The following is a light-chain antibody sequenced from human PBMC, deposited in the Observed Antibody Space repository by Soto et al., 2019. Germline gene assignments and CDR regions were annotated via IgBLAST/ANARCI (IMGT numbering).Light chain of an antibody. Sequence: DILMPQSPDSLSVSLGERATINCKSSQSVLYSSDNKNYLAWYQQKPGQSPRLLIYSASTRESGFPDRFSVSGSGTDFTLTVSSLQAEDVAVYDFQQYYALPFTFGPGTKV. V-gene: IGKV4-1*01. CDR2: SAS. CDR1: QSVLYSSDNKNY. CDR3: QQYYALPFT. J-gene: IGKJ3*01.